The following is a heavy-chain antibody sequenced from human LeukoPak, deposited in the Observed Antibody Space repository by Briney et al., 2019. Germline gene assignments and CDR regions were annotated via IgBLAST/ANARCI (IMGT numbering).Heavy chain of an antibody. CDR2: SIPILVIA. Sequence: SVKVSCKASGGTFSSYAISWVRQALGKGLEWWGRSIPILVIANSAQKFQGRVTITADKSTSTAYMELSSLRSEDTAVYYCASDIAYCGGDCYSTADAFDIWGQGTMVTVSS. V-gene: IGHV1-69*04. CDR1: GGTFSSYA. D-gene: IGHD2-21*02. CDR3: ASDIAYCGGDCYSTADAFDI. J-gene: IGHJ3*02.